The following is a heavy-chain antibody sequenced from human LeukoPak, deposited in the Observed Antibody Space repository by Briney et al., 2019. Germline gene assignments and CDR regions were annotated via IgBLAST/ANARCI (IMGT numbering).Heavy chain of an antibody. CDR2: IHYTGTT. J-gene: IGHJ4*02. CDR3: ARGGYGSGSYYNPRTSGVDY. CDR1: GGSINNHY. V-gene: IGHV4-59*11. D-gene: IGHD3-10*01. Sequence: SETLSLTCIVSGGSINNHYWTWIRQTPGKGLEWIGDIHYTGTTKYNPSLKSRVTISIDTSKNQFSLKLSSVTAADTAVYYCARGGYGSGSYYNPRTSGVDYWGQGTPVTVSS.